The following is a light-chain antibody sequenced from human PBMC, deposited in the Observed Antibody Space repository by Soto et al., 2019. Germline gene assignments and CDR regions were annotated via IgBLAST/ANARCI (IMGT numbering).Light chain of an antibody. J-gene: IGLJ2*01. CDR1: SGHSNYA. CDR2: LNSDGSH. V-gene: IGLV4-69*01. CDR3: QTWGTGIQV. Sequence: QSVLTQSPSASASLGASVKLTCTLSSGHSNYAIAWHQQRPEKGPRYLMKLNSDGSHTKGDGIPDRFSGSSSVAERYLSISSLQSEDEADYYCQTWGTGIQVFGGGTKLTVL.